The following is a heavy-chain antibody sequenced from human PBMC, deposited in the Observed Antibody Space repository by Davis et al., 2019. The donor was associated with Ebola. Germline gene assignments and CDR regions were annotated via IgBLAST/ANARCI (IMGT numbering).Heavy chain of an antibody. CDR3: ARHWGHCSSSTCYTFDS. Sequence: PSETLSLTCTVSGGSISSSSYYWGWIRQPPGKGLEWIGEINHSGSTNYNPSLKSRVTISADTSKNQFSLKLSSVTAADTAVYYCARHWGHCSSSTCYTFDSWGQGTLVSVSS. J-gene: IGHJ5*02. CDR2: INHSGST. CDR1: GGSISSSSYY. D-gene: IGHD2-2*02. V-gene: IGHV4-39*07.